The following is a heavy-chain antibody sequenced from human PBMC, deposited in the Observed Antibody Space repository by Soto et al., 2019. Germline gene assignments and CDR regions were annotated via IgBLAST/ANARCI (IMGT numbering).Heavy chain of an antibody. D-gene: IGHD3-10*01. Sequence: GGSLRLSCAASGLTFSHYSMNWVRQAPGKGLEWVAFVSSTSSYIYYAGSVKGRFTISRDNATNSLYLQMNTLRAEDTAVYYCAKDRGRGSPVSGGLDVWGQGTTVTVSS. V-gene: IGHV3-21*03. CDR3: AKDRGRGSPVSGGLDV. J-gene: IGHJ6*02. CDR1: GLTFSHYS. CDR2: VSSTSSYI.